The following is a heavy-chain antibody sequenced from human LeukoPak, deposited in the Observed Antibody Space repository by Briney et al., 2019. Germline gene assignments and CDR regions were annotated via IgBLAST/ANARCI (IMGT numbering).Heavy chain of an antibody. D-gene: IGHD6-19*01. J-gene: IGHJ4*02. CDR1: GYTFTGYY. Sequence: ASVTVSCKASGYTFTGYYMHWVRQAPGQGLEWMGWINPNSGGTNYAQKFQGRVTMTRDTSISTAYMELSRLRSDDTAVYYCARDLPPQLQPPRYSSGWDFEHYWGQGTLVTVSS. CDR2: INPNSGGT. V-gene: IGHV1-2*02. CDR3: ARDLPPQLQPPRYSSGWDFEHY.